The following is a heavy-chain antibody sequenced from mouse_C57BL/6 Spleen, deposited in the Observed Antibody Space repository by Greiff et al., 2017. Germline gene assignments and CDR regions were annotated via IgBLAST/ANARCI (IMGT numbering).Heavy chain of an antibody. D-gene: IGHD1-2*01. CDR3: TTRGLLRPLDY. J-gene: IGHJ2*01. V-gene: IGHV14-4*01. Sequence: VQLQQSGAELVRPGASVTLSCTASGFNIKDYYMHWMKQRPEQGLEWIGWIDPENGDTEYASKFTGKATIAADTSSNTAYLQLSSLASEDTAVYYCTTRGLLRPLDYWGQGTTLTVSS. CDR1: GFNIKDYY. CDR2: IDPENGDT.